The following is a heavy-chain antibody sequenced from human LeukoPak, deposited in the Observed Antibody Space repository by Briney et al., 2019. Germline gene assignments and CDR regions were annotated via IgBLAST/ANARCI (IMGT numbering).Heavy chain of an antibody. Sequence: ASVKVSCKVSGYTLTKLSMHWVRQAPGKGLEWMGGFDPEDGETIYAQKFQGRVTMTEGTSTDTAYMELSSLRSEDTAVYYCATVNGGARLGPNWFDPWGQGTLVTVSS. CDR3: ATVNGGARLGPNWFDP. CDR1: GYTLTKLS. V-gene: IGHV1-24*01. D-gene: IGHD3-16*01. J-gene: IGHJ5*02. CDR2: FDPEDGET.